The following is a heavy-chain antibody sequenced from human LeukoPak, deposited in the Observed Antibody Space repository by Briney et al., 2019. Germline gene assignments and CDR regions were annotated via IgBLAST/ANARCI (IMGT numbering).Heavy chain of an antibody. CDR2: INHSGST. J-gene: IGHJ4*02. V-gene: IGHV4-34*01. Sequence: SETLSLTCAVYGGSFSGYYWSWIRQPPGKGLEWIGEINHSGSTNYNPSLKSRVTISVDTSKNQFSLKLSSVTAADTAVYYCARADYDSSGYYFDYWGQGTLVTVSS. CDR3: ARADYDSSGYYFDY. CDR1: GGSFSGYY. D-gene: IGHD3-22*01.